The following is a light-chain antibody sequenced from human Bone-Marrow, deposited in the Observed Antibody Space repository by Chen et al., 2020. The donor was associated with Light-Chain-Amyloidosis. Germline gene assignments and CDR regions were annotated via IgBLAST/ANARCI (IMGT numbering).Light chain of an antibody. J-gene: IGLJ1*01. CDR3: SSYTITNTLV. V-gene: IGLV2-14*01. CDR1: SIDFGVDNH. Sequence: QSALTQPASVSGSPGQSITISCTGTSIDFGVDNHFSWYQQHPDKAPKLMIYEVTNRPSWVPDRFSGSKSDNTASLTISGLQTEDEADYFCSSYTITNTLVFGSGTRVTVL. CDR2: EVT.